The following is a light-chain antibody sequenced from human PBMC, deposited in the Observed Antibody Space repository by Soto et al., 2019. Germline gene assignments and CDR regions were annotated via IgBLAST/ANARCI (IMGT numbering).Light chain of an antibody. CDR3: QQARRFLIT. Sequence: DIQMTQSPSSVSASVGDRVTISCRASQDISNWLAWYQQKPGEAPKFLIYAASNLQSGVPSKFSVSGSGTDFTLTISSLQPEDFAVYYCQQARRFLITFGQGTRLEIK. J-gene: IGKJ5*01. CDR1: QDISNW. V-gene: IGKV1-12*01. CDR2: AAS.